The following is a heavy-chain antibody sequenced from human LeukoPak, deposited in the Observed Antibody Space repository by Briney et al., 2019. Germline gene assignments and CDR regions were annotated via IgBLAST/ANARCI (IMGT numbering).Heavy chain of an antibody. CDR1: GYSFTSYW. V-gene: IGHV5-51*01. Sequence: RGESLKISCKGSGYSFTSYWIGWVRQMPGKGLEWMGIIYPGDSDTRYSPSFQGQVTISADKSISTAYLQWSSLKASDTAMYYCSRQHRTWELRIDYWGQGTLVTVSS. J-gene: IGHJ4*02. CDR3: SRQHRTWELRIDY. CDR2: IYPGDSDT. D-gene: IGHD1-26*01.